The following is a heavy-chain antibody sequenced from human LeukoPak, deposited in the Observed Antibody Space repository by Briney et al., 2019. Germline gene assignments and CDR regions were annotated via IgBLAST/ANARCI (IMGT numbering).Heavy chain of an antibody. J-gene: IGHJ6*02. CDR3: ARDTNYYGSGSPNGMDV. CDR2: TYYRSKWYN. D-gene: IGHD3-10*01. V-gene: IGHV6-1*01. CDR1: GDSVSSNSAA. Sequence: SQTLSLTCAISGDSVSSNSAAWNWVRQSPSRGLEWLGRTYYRSKWYNDYAVSVKSRITINPDTSKNQFSLQLNSVTPEDTAVYYCARDTNYYGSGSPNGMDVWGQGTTVTVSS.